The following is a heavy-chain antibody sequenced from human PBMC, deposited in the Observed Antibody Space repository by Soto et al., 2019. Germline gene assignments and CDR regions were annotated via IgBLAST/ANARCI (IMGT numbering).Heavy chain of an antibody. Sequence: SVKVSCKASGGTFSSYTVSWVRQAPGQGLEWMGRIIPILGIANYAQKFQGRVTITADKSTSTAYMELSSLRSEDTAVYYCARAPLNPLGDCSGGSCYLGAFEIRGQRTMVTVSS. CDR2: IIPILGIA. J-gene: IGHJ3*02. V-gene: IGHV1-69*02. CDR3: ARAPLNPLGDCSGGSCYLGAFEI. CDR1: GGTFSSYT. D-gene: IGHD2-15*01.